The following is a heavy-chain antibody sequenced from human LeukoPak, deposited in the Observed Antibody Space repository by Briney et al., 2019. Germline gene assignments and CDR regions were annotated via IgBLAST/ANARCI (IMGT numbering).Heavy chain of an antibody. V-gene: IGHV5-51*01. CDR3: ARHDILTGYPFDY. D-gene: IGHD3-9*01. Sequence: GESLKISCQGSGYSFTSFWIAWVRRMPGKGLEWVGMIYPGDSDTIYSPSFQGQVTISADKSISTAYLQWSSLKASDTAMYYCARHDILTGYPFDYWGQGTLVTVSS. CDR1: GYSFTSFW. CDR2: IYPGDSDT. J-gene: IGHJ4*02.